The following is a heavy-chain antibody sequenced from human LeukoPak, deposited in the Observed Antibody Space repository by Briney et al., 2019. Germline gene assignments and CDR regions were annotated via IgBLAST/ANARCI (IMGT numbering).Heavy chain of an antibody. CDR2: IYYSGST. Sequence: TLSLTCTVSGGSISSGGYYWSWIRQHPGKGLEWIGYIYYSGSTYYNPSLKSRVTISVDTSKNQFSLKLSSVTAADTAVYYCARDRQYGSGSYFWFDPWGQGTLVTVSS. CDR1: GGSISSGGYY. D-gene: IGHD3-10*01. CDR3: ARDRQYGSGSYFWFDP. J-gene: IGHJ5*02. V-gene: IGHV4-31*03.